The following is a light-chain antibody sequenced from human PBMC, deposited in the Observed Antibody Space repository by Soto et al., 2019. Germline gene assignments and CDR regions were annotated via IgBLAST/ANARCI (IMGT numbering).Light chain of an antibody. CDR3: SSYTDSSTLFV. V-gene: IGLV2-8*01. Sequence: QSALTQSPSASGSPGQSVTISCTGTSSDIGGYNSVSWYQQHPGKAPKVMIYDVTKRPSGVPDRFSGSKSGNTASLTVSALQAEDEADYYCSSYTDSSTLFVFGTGTKVTVL. CDR1: SSDIGGYNS. J-gene: IGLJ1*01. CDR2: DVT.